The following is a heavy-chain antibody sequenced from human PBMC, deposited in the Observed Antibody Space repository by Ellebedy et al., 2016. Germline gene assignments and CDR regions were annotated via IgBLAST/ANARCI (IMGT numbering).Heavy chain of an antibody. Sequence: GESLKISXAASGFTFSSYAMSWVRQAPGKGLEWVSSISSSSSYIYYADSVKGRFTISRDNAKNSLYLQMNSLRAEDTAVYYCARDPDGVVVPAAIDYWGQGTLVTVSS. CDR2: ISSSSSYI. V-gene: IGHV3-21*01. CDR1: GFTFSSYA. D-gene: IGHD2-2*02. CDR3: ARDPDGVVVPAAIDY. J-gene: IGHJ4*02.